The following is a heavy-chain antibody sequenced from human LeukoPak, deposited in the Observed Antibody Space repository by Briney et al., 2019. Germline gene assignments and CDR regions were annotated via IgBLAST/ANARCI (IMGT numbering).Heavy chain of an antibody. CDR1: GGYISSGGSY. CDR2: IFYRGNS. Sequence: SETLSLTCSVSGGYISSGGSYWSWIRQHPGKGLEWIGYIFYRGNSYYNPSLKSRVTISIDTSKGQFSLRLSSVTAADTAVYYCARASGCPSSSCYSGYFDCWGQGTLVTVSS. J-gene: IGHJ4*02. V-gene: IGHV4-31*03. D-gene: IGHD2-2*01. CDR3: ARASGCPSSSCYSGYFDC.